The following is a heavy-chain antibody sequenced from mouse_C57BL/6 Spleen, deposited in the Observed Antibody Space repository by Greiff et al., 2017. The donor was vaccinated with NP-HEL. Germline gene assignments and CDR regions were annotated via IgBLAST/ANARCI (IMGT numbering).Heavy chain of an antibody. CDR2: ISDGGSYT. V-gene: IGHV5-4*03. CDR3: ARGPIYYYGSSPYWYFDV. J-gene: IGHJ1*03. Sequence: EVKLVESGGGLVKPGGSLKLSCAASGFTFSSYAMSWVRQTPEKRLEWVATISDGGSYTYYPDNVKGRFTISRDNAKNNLYLQMRHLKSEDTAMYYCARGPIYYYGSSPYWYFDVWGTGTTVTVSS. CDR1: GFTFSSYA. D-gene: IGHD1-1*01.